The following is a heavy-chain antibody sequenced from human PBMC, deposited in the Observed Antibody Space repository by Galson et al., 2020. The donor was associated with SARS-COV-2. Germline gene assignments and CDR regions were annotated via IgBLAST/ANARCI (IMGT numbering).Heavy chain of an antibody. Sequence: GESLKISCKGSGYSFTSYWIGWVRQMPGKGLEWMGIIYPGDSDTRYSPSFQGQVTISADKSISTAYLQWSSLKASDTAMYYCARQSIVGATTPFSDYWGQGTLVTVSS. CDR2: IYPGDSDT. CDR3: ARQSIVGATTPFSDY. CDR1: GYSFTSYW. J-gene: IGHJ4*02. D-gene: IGHD1-26*01. V-gene: IGHV5-51*01.